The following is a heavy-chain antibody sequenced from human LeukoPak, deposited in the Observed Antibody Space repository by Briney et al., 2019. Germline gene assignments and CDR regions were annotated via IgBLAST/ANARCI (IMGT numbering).Heavy chain of an antibody. V-gene: IGHV1-8*02. Sequence: GASVKVSCKASGYTFTNYAVNWVRQAPGQGLEWMGWMNPNSGNTGYAQKFQGRVTMTRNTSISTAYMELSSLRSEDTAVYYCARERIAGGDWFDPWGQGTLVTVSS. D-gene: IGHD1-26*01. CDR1: GYTFTNYA. J-gene: IGHJ5*02. CDR2: MNPNSGNT. CDR3: ARERIAGGDWFDP.